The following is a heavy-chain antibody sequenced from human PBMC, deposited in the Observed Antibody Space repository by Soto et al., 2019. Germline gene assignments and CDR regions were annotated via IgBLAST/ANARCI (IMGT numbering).Heavy chain of an antibody. CDR1: GFTFDDYT. CDR3: ARFSDDSSGYPYYGMDV. Sequence: PGGSLRLSCAASGFTFDDYTMHWVRQAPGKGLEWVSLISWDGGSTYYADSVKGRFTISRDNSKNSLYLQMNSLRTEDTALYYCARFSDDSSGYPYYGMDVWGQGTTVTVSS. J-gene: IGHJ6*02. D-gene: IGHD3-22*01. CDR2: ISWDGGST. V-gene: IGHV3-43*01.